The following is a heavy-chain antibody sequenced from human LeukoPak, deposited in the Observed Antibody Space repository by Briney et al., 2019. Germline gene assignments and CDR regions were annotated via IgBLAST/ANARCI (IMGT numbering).Heavy chain of an antibody. Sequence: PGGSLRLSCAASGFTFSSYGMHWVRRAPGKGLEWLTFIRYDGSNRYYADSVRGRFTISRDNSKNKLYLQMNSLRAEDTAVYYCASGRDTTIDYWGQGTLVTVSS. V-gene: IGHV3-30*02. CDR3: ASGRDTTIDY. CDR1: GFTFSSYG. D-gene: IGHD5-18*01. CDR2: IRYDGSNR. J-gene: IGHJ4*02.